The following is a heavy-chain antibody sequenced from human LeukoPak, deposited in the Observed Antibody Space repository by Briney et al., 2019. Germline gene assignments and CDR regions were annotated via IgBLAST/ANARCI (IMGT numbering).Heavy chain of an antibody. CDR3: ARGGSGWNLYDY. CDR2: ISSSSSYI. CDR1: GFTFSSYS. V-gene: IGHV3-21*01. Sequence: PGGSLRLSCAASGFTFSSYSMNWVRQAPGKGLEWVSSISSSSSYIYYADSVKGRFTISRDNAKNSLYLQMNSLRAEDTAVYYCARGGSGWNLYDYWGQGTLVTVSS. D-gene: IGHD6-19*01. J-gene: IGHJ4*02.